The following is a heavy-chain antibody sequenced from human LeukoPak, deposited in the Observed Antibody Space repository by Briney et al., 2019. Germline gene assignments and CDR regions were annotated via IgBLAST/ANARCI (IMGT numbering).Heavy chain of an antibody. V-gene: IGHV3-21*01. CDR2: ISSSSSYI. J-gene: IGHJ5*02. CDR3: ARDGTTVVTRAYNWFDP. Sequence: PGGSLRLSCAASGFTFSSYSTNWVRQAPGKGLEWVSSISSSSSYIYYADSVKGRFTISRDNAKNSLYLQMNSLRAEDTAVYYCARDGTTVVTRAYNWFDPWGQGTLVTVSS. D-gene: IGHD4-23*01. CDR1: GFTFSSYS.